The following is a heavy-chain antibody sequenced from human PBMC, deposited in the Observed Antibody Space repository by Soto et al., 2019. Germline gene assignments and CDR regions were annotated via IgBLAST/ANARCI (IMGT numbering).Heavy chain of an antibody. Sequence: SVKVSCKASGGTFSSYAISWVRQAPGQGLEWMGGIIPIFGTATYAQKFQGRVTITADESTSTAYMELSSLRSEDTAVYYCAREGGLWFGELLSEYYYGMDVWGQGTTVTVSS. J-gene: IGHJ6*02. D-gene: IGHD3-10*01. V-gene: IGHV1-69*13. CDR1: GGTFSSYA. CDR2: IIPIFGTA. CDR3: AREGGLWFGELLSEYYYGMDV.